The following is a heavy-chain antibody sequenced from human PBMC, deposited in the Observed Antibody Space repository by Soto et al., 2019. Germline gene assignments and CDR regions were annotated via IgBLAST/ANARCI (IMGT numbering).Heavy chain of an antibody. J-gene: IGHJ6*02. CDR3: ASGSGSYYVYYYYRMDV. CDR2: IYYSGST. D-gene: IGHD1-26*01. CDR1: GGSISSSSYC. Sequence: PSETLSLTCAVSGGSISSSSYCWGWIRQPPGKGLEGVGSIYYSGSTYYNPSLKGRGTISVDTSKNQFSLKLSSVTAADTAVYYCASGSGSYYVYYYYRMDVCGQGPIVT. V-gene: IGHV4-39*01.